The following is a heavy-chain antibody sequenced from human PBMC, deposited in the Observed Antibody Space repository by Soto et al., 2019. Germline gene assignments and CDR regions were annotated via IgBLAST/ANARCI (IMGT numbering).Heavy chain of an antibody. J-gene: IGHJ6*02. Sequence: PSETLSLTCTVSGGSISSSSYYWGWIRQPPGKGLEWIGSIYYSGSTYYNPSLKSRVTISVDTSKNQFSLKLSSVTAADTAVYYCATLIALEWLSPKEHYYYGMDVWGQGTTVTVSS. D-gene: IGHD3-3*01. V-gene: IGHV4-39*01. CDR1: GGSISSSSYY. CDR3: ATLIALEWLSPKEHYYYGMDV. CDR2: IYYSGST.